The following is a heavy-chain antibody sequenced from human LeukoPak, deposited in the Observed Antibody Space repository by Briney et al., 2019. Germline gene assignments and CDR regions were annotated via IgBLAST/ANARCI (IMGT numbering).Heavy chain of an antibody. CDR3: ARVRGYSSSWYYYYYYMDV. Sequence: PSQTLFLTCTVSGGSISSGSYYWSWIRQPAGKGLEWIGRIYTSGSTNYNPSLKSRVTISVDTSKNQFSLKLSSVTAADTALYYCARVRGYSSSWYYYYYYMDVWGKGTTVTVSS. CDR1: GGSISSGSYY. V-gene: IGHV4-61*02. CDR2: IYTSGST. D-gene: IGHD6-13*01. J-gene: IGHJ6*03.